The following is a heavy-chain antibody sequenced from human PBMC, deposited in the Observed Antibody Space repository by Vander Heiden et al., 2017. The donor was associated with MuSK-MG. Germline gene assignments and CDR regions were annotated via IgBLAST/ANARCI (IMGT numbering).Heavy chain of an antibody. CDR1: AFTFTSHG. Sequence: QVQLVVSRGGLFHPGRSLRLSCTASAFTFTSHGIHWVRQAPGKGLEWVAISSYDGNYRKYADSVKGRFTISRDNSKNTVYLQMNSLSIEDTAIYYCARDLGVAFDYWGQGTLVTVSS. CDR3: ARDLGVAFDY. V-gene: IGHV3-30*04. J-gene: IGHJ4*02. CDR2: SSYDGNYR. D-gene: IGHD3-3*01.